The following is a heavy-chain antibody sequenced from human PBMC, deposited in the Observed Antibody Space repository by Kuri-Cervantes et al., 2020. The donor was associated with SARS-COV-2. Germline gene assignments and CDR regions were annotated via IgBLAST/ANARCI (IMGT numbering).Heavy chain of an antibody. CDR1: GFTFSNYS. CDR3: ARDITMVRGAYYDY. CDR2: ISSSSSTI. D-gene: IGHD3-10*01. V-gene: IGHV3-48*01. J-gene: IGHJ4*02. Sequence: GVSLRLTCAASGFTFSNYSMNWVRQAPGKGLEWVSYISSSSSTIYYADSVKCRFTISRDNANNSLYLQMNRLRAEDTAVYYCARDITMVRGAYYDYWGQGTLVTVSS.